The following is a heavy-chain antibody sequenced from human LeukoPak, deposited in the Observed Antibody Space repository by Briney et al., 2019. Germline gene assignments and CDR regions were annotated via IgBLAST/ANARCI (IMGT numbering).Heavy chain of an antibody. CDR3: ARGGWRYDAFDI. Sequence: SETLSLTCTVSGGSISSYYWSWIRQPPGKGLEWIGYIYYSGSTNYNPSLKSRVTISVDTSQNQFSLKLSSVTAADTAVYYCARGGWRYDAFDIWGQGTMVTVSS. J-gene: IGHJ3*02. V-gene: IGHV4-59*01. CDR1: GGSISSYY. D-gene: IGHD2-21*01. CDR2: IYYSGST.